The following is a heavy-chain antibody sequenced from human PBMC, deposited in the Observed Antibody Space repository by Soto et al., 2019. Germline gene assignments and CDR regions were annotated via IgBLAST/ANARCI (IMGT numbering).Heavy chain of an antibody. CDR3: ATRGVQNWNYYAFDI. V-gene: IGHV3-30*03. CDR1: GFTFSSYG. J-gene: IGHJ3*02. Sequence: GGSLRLSCAASGFTFSSYGMHWVRQAPGKGLEWVAVISYDGSNKYYADSVKGRFTISRDNSKNALYLQMNSLRAEDTAVYYCATRGVQNWNYYAFDIWGQGTMVTVSS. D-gene: IGHD1-7*01. CDR2: ISYDGSNK.